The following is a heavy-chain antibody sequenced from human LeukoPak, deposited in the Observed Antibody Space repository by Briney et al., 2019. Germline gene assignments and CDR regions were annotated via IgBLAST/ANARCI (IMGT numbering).Heavy chain of an antibody. V-gene: IGHV3-66*01. Sequence: PGGSLRLSCAASGFTVRSNYMSWVRQAPGKGLEWVSLIYTGGNTNYADSVKGRFTLSRDNSKNTVYLQMNSLRVEDTAMYYCASISDLLFYFDSWGQGTPVTVSS. J-gene: IGHJ4*02. CDR1: GFTVRSNY. CDR2: IYTGGNT. CDR3: ASISDLLFYFDS.